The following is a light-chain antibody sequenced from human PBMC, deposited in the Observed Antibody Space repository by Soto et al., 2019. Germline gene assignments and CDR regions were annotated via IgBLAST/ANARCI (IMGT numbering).Light chain of an antibody. Sequence: QSALTQPASVSGSPGQSITISCTGTSSDVGAYDYVSWYQQHPDKAPKLMIYEVSNRPSGVSHRFSGSKSVNTATLTISGLQTEDEDDYYCSSYTSSSTRVFGTGTKVTVL. CDR3: SSYTSSSTRV. J-gene: IGLJ1*01. V-gene: IGLV2-14*03. CDR2: EVS. CDR1: SSDVGAYDY.